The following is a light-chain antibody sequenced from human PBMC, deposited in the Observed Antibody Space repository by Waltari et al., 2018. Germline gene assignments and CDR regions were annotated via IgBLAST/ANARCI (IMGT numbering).Light chain of an antibody. CDR1: SSDVGGYNH. Sequence: QSALTQPRSVSGSPGQSVTISCPGTSSDVGGYNHVSWYQQHPGKAPKLMIYDVSRWPSGVPDRFSGSKSGNTASLTISGLQAEDEADYYCCSYAGSYSWVFGGGTKLTVL. J-gene: IGLJ3*02. CDR3: CSYAGSYSWV. V-gene: IGLV2-11*01. CDR2: DVS.